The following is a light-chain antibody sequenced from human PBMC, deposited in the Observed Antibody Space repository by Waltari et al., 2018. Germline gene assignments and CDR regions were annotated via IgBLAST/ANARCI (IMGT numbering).Light chain of an antibody. CDR3: QHYVRLPVT. J-gene: IGKJ1*01. CDR1: QSVSRT. CDR2: GAS. V-gene: IGKV3-20*01. Sequence: EIVLTQSPGTLSLSPGERATLSCRASQSVSRTLAWYQQKPGQAPRLLLYGASTRATGIPDRFSGRGSGTDFSLTISRLEPEDFAVYYCQHYVRLPVTFGQGTKVEIK.